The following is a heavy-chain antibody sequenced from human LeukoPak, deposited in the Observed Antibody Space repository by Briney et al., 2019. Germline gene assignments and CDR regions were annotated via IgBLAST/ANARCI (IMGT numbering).Heavy chain of an antibody. V-gene: IGHV4-34*01. CDR3: ARSSFVVVVPAAIRSPRWFDP. CDR2: INHSGST. D-gene: IGHD2-2*01. CDR1: GGSFSGYY. Sequence: PSETLSLTCAVYGGSFSGYYWSWIRQPPGKGLEWIGEINHSGSTNYNPSLKSRVTISVDTSKNQFSLKLSSVTAADTAVYYCARSSFVVVVPAAIRSPRWFDPWGQGTLVTVSS. J-gene: IGHJ5*02.